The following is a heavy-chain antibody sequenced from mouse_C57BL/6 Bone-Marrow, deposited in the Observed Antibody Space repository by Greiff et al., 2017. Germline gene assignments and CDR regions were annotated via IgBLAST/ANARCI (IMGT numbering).Heavy chain of an antibody. Sequence: VQLQQPGAELVMPGASVKLSCKASGYTFTSYWMHWVKQRPGQGLEWIGEIDPSDSYTNYNQKFKGKSTLTVDKSSSTAYMQLSSLTSEDSAVYYCARGTLGYGGFAYWGQGTLVTVSA. J-gene: IGHJ3*01. CDR1: GYTFTSYW. CDR3: ARGTLGYGGFAY. CDR2: IDPSDSYT. D-gene: IGHD2-2*01. V-gene: IGHV1-69*01.